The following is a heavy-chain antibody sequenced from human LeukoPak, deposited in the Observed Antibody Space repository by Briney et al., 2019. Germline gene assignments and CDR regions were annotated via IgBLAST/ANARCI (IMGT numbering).Heavy chain of an antibody. J-gene: IGHJ4*02. Sequence: SETLSLTCTVSGGSVTGYYRSWIRQPPGKGLECIGYVFYTGTTNYHPSLQSRVTLSVDRSKNQFSLRLSSVTAADTAVYYCARYARYGSPFDSWSQGTLVTVSP. CDR2: VFYTGTT. D-gene: IGHD5-18*01. CDR1: GGSVTGYY. V-gene: IGHV4-59*08. CDR3: ARYARYGSPFDS.